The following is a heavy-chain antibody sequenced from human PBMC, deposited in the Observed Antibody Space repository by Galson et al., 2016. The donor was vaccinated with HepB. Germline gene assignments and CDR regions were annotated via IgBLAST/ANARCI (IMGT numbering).Heavy chain of an antibody. Sequence: SVKVSCKASGYTFTGYFIHWVRQAPGQGLEWMGWIKPNSGGTNYGQKFQGRVTMTRDTSISAAYMELSRLRFDDTAVYYCVRGSRSSSWYLVDPYNWFDPWGQGTLVTVSS. CDR3: VRGSRSSSWYLVDPYNWFDP. J-gene: IGHJ5*02. CDR1: GYTFTGYF. D-gene: IGHD6-13*01. CDR2: IKPNSGGT. V-gene: IGHV1-2*02.